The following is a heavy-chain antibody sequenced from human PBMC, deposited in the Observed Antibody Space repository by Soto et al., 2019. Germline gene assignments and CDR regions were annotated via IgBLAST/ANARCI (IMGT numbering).Heavy chain of an antibody. V-gene: IGHV4-39*01. CDR2: IYYSGST. Sequence: SGTLSLTCTVSGGSISSSSYYWGWIRQPPGKGLEWIGSIYYSGSTYYNPSLKSRVTISVDTSKNQFSLKLSSVTAADTAVYYCANGYDSRTPQIDYWGQGTLVTVSS. J-gene: IGHJ4*02. CDR3: ANGYDSRTPQIDY. CDR1: GGSISSSSYY. D-gene: IGHD5-12*01.